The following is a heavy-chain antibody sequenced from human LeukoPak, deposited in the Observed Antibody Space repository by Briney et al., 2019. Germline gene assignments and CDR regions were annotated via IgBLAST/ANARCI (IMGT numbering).Heavy chain of an antibody. CDR1: GGSISSYY. Sequence: PSETLSLTCTVSGGSISSYYWSWIRQPPGKGLEWIGYIYYSGSTNYNPSLKSRVTISVDTSKNQFSLKLSSVTAADTAVYYCARAGTRSHYDILTGYYGAFDIWGQGTMVTVSS. D-gene: IGHD3-9*01. J-gene: IGHJ3*02. V-gene: IGHV4-59*01. CDR3: ARAGTRSHYDILTGYYGAFDI. CDR2: IYYSGST.